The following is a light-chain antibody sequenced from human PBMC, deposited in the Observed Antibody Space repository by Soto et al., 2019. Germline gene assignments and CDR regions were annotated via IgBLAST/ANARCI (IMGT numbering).Light chain of an antibody. V-gene: IGKV1-39*01. Sequence: DIQMTQSPSSLSASVGDRVTITCRASQSISSYLNWYQQKPGKAPKLLIYAASSLQSGVPSRFSGSGSGTEFTLTISSLQPEDFATYYCQQCYSTPLTFGGGTKVDIK. CDR3: QQCYSTPLT. CDR2: AAS. CDR1: QSISSY. J-gene: IGKJ4*01.